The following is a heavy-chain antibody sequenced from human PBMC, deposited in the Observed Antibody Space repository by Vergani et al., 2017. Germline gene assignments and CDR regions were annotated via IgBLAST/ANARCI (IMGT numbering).Heavy chain of an antibody. D-gene: IGHD4-23*01. CDR3: ARGNSLGSY. J-gene: IGHJ4*02. CDR1: GFIFSSYW. Sequence: EVQLVESGGGLVQPGGSLRLSCAASGFIFSSYWMHWVRQAPGKGLEWVAAIKEDGSEKQYEDSVKGLFTISRDNAKKSLYLQMNSLRGEDTAVYYCARGNSLGSYWGQGTLVTVS. V-gene: IGHV3-7*01. CDR2: IKEDGSEK.